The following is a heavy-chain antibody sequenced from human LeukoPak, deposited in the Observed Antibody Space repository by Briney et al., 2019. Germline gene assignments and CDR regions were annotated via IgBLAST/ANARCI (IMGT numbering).Heavy chain of an antibody. CDR3: AREGAADAFDI. Sequence: GRSLRLSCAAPGFTVSSNYMSWVRQAPGKGLEWVSVIYSGGSTYYADSVKGRFTISRDNSKNTLYLQMNSLRAEDTAVYYCAREGAADAFDIWGQGTMVTVSS. V-gene: IGHV3-66*01. D-gene: IGHD3-16*01. CDR2: IYSGGST. CDR1: GFTVSSNY. J-gene: IGHJ3*02.